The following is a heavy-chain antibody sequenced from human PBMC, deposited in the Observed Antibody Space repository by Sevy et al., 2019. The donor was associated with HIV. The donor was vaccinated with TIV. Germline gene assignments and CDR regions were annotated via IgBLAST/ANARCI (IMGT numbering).Heavy chain of an antibody. CDR2: ISSGSTYT. J-gene: IGHJ4*02. V-gene: IGHV3-11*06. CDR1: GFTFSDYY. CDR3: ARDRRNYAGQYFDY. D-gene: IGHD1-7*01. Sequence: GGSLRLSCAASGFTFSDYYMSWIRQAPGKGLEWVSDISSGSTYTKYADSVKGRITISRDNAKNSLYLQMNNLRVEDTAVYYCARDRRNYAGQYFDYWGQGTLVTVSS.